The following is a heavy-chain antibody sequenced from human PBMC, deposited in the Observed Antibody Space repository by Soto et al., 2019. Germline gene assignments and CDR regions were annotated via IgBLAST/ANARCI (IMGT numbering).Heavy chain of an antibody. CDR3: ARDPDDYGDYFDY. J-gene: IGHJ4*02. V-gene: IGHV4-61*01. D-gene: IGHD4-17*01. CDR2: IYYSGST. CDR1: GGSVSSGSYY. Sequence: SSETLSLTCTVSGGSVSSGSYYWSWIRQPPGKGLEWIGYIYYSGSTNYKPSLKSRVTISVDTSKNQFSLKLSSVTAADTAVYYCARDPDDYGDYFDYWGQGTLVTVSS.